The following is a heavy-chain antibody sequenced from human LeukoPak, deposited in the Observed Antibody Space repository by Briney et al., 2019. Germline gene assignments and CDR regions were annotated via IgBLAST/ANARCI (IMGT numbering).Heavy chain of an antibody. CDR1: GYTFTSYD. V-gene: IGHV1-8*01. CDR3: AREAIVVVPAAIGYYYGMDV. D-gene: IGHD2-2*01. J-gene: IGHJ6*02. CDR2: MNPNSGNT. Sequence: ASVKVSCKASGYTFTSYDINWVRQATGQGLEWMGWMNPNSGNTGYAQKFQGRVTITADESTSTAYMELSSLRSEDTAVYYCAREAIVVVPAAIGYYYGMDVWGQGTTVTVSS.